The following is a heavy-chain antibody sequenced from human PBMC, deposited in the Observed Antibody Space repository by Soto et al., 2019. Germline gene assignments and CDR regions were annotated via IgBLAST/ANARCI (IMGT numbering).Heavy chain of an antibody. V-gene: IGHV1-46*02. J-gene: IGHJ4*02. CDR2: IHPSGGGT. CDR3: ARGGHIAVVTASFDN. D-gene: IGHD2-21*02. CDR1: GYTFNTYY. Sequence: QVQLVQSGAEVRKPGASVKVSCKPSGYTFNTYYLHWLRQAPGQALEWMGVIHPSGGGTTYAQKSLGRGTVTRDTSTTTVFMELSSLRSDDTAVYYCARGGHIAVVTASFDNWGQGTLVTVSS.